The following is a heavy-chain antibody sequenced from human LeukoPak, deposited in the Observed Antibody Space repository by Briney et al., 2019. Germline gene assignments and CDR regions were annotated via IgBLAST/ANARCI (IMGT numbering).Heavy chain of an antibody. D-gene: IGHD6-25*01. J-gene: IGHJ4*02. CDR1: GGAISSSSYY. Sequence: SETLSLTCTVSGGAISSSSYYWGWIRQPPGKGVEWIGSIYYSGSTYDNPSLKSRVTISVDTSKNQFSLKLSSVTAADTAVYYCARRAGLLYYFDYWGQGTLVTVSS. CDR2: IYYSGST. V-gene: IGHV4-39*01. CDR3: ARRAGLLYYFDY.